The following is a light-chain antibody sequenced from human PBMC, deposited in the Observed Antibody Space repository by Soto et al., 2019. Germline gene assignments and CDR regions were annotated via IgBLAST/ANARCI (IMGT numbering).Light chain of an antibody. CDR1: QSLVYSDENIY. CDR2: KVS. CDR3: MQGTHWPT. Sequence: DVVMTQSPLSLPVTLGQPAYISCRSSQSLVYSDENIYLSWFHQRPGQSPRRLIYKVSNRESGVPDRFSGSGSGTEFTLRISTVEAEDVGVYYCMQGTHWPTFGQGTKVEIK. V-gene: IGKV2-30*01. J-gene: IGKJ1*01.